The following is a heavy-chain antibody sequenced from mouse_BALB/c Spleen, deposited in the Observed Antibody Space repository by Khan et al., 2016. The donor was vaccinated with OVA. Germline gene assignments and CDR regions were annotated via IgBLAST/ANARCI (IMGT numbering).Heavy chain of an antibody. CDR3: ARIKKIVATYVDY. CDR2: TNPTNGRT. J-gene: IGHJ2*01. D-gene: IGHD1-1*01. CDR1: GYTFISYW. V-gene: IGHV1S81*02. Sequence: VQLQQSGAELVKAGASVKMSCKASGYTFISYWMHWVKQRLGQGLEWFAETNPTNGRTYYNEKFKSKATLTVDKSSSTAYMLLSGPTFEDSAVDSCARIKKIVATYVDYWGQGTTLTVSS.